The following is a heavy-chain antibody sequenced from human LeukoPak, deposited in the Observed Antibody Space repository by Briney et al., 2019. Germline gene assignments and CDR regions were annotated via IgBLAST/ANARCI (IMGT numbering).Heavy chain of an antibody. J-gene: IGHJ3*02. V-gene: IGHV3-11*01. CDR1: GFTFSDYY. D-gene: IGHD7-27*01. CDR3: ARYGEDDAFDI. CDR2: ISSSGSTI. Sequence: GGSLRLSCAASGFTFSDYYMSWIRQAPGRGLGWVSYISSSGSTIYYADSVKGRFTISRDNAKNSLYPQMNSLRAEDTAVYYCARYGEDDAFDIWGQGTMVTVSS.